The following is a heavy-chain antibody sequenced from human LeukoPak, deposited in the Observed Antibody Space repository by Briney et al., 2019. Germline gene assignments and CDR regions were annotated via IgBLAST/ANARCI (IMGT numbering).Heavy chain of an antibody. V-gene: IGHV3-53*01. Sequence: PGGSLRLSCSASAFSVSNNYMSWVRQAPGKGLEWVSGIYSSGNTNYADSVKGRFTISRDSSKNTLYLQMNGLRVEDTAVYYCATMSGNAFDIWGQGTMVSVSS. D-gene: IGHD3-10*01. CDR3: ATMSGNAFDI. J-gene: IGHJ3*02. CDR2: IYSSGNT. CDR1: AFSVSNNY.